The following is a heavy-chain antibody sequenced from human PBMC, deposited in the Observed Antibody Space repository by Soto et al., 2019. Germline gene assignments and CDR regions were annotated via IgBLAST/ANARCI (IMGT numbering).Heavy chain of an antibody. J-gene: IGHJ3*02. Sequence: ASVKVSCKASGYTFTSYGISWVRQAPGQGLEWMGWISAYNGNTNYAQKLQGRVTMTTDTSTSTAYMELRSLRSDDTAVYYCASESSGSQKTDAFDIWGQGTMVTVSS. CDR3: ASESSGSQKTDAFDI. CDR1: GYTFTSYG. V-gene: IGHV1-18*01. D-gene: IGHD1-26*01. CDR2: ISAYNGNT.